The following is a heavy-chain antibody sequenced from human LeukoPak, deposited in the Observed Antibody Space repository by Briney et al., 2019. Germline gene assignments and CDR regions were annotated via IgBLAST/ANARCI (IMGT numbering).Heavy chain of an antibody. Sequence: SETLSLTCAVYGGSFSGYYWNCILQPPGKGRDWMGEINHSVSTYYTPSLKSRVTISVDTSKNQFSLNMSSVTAADTAVYYCARHSGHIYSGYDNYFDYWGQGTLVTVSS. V-gene: IGHV4-34*01. J-gene: IGHJ4*02. CDR2: INHSVST. CDR3: ARHSGHIYSGYDNYFDY. CDR1: GGSFSGYY. D-gene: IGHD5-12*01.